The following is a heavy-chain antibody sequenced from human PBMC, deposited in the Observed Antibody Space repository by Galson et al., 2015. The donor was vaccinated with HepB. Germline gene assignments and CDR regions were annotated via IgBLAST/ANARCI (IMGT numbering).Heavy chain of an antibody. CDR1: GYTFTSYA. J-gene: IGHJ4*02. Sequence: KASGYTFTSYAMHWVRQAPGPRLEWMGWINAGNGNTKYSQKFQGRVTITRDTSASTAYMELSSLRSEDTAVYYCARGSRVLLWFGELFPLDYWGQGTLVTVSS. D-gene: IGHD3-10*01. V-gene: IGHV1-3*01. CDR2: INAGNGNT. CDR3: ARGSRVLLWFGELFPLDY.